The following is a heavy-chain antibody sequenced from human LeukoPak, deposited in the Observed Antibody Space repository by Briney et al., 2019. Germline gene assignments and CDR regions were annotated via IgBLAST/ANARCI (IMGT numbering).Heavy chain of an antibody. CDR1: GYTFTGYY. D-gene: IGHD5-12*01. CDR3: ARSKYSDYL. CDR2: INPNSGGT. Sequence: ASVKVSCKASGYTFTGYYIHWVRQAPGQGLEWMGWINPNSGGTKYAQKFQGRVSMTRDMPINTAYMELNSLRFDDTAVYYCARSKYSDYLWGQGTLVTVSS. J-gene: IGHJ4*02. V-gene: IGHV1-2*02.